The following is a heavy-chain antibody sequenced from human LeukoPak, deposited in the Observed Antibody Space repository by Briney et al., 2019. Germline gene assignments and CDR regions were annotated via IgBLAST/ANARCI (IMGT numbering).Heavy chain of an antibody. CDR2: IYYIGST. CDR1: GDSVGRSSYY. CDR3: ARYYDSTGSFDY. V-gene: IGHV4-61*01. D-gene: IGHD3-22*01. J-gene: IGHJ4*02. Sequence: SETLSLTCTVSGDSVGRSSYYWTWIRQPPGKGLEWIGYIYYIGSTNYNPSLKGRLTMSVDTSRNQFSLRLSSVIAADTAVYYCARYYDSTGSFDYWGQGTLVTVSS.